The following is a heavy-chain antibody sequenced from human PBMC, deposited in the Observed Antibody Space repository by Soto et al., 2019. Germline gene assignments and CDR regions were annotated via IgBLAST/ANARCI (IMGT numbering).Heavy chain of an antibody. V-gene: IGHV1-8*01. D-gene: IGHD3-16*02. CDR3: ARVRYDYVWGSYRHDY. J-gene: IGHJ4*02. CDR1: GYTFTSYD. Sequence: QVQLVQSGAEVKKPGASVKVSCKASGYTFTSYDINWVRQATGQGLEWMGGMNPNSGNTGYAQKFQGRVTMTRNTSISTAYMELSSLRSEDTAVYYCARVRYDYVWGSYRHDYWGQGTLVTVSS. CDR2: MNPNSGNT.